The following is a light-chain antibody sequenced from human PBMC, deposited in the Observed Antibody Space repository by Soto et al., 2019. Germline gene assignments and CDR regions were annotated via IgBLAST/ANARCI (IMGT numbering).Light chain of an antibody. CDR1: SSDVGDYNY. Sequence: QAALTQPRSVSGSPGQSVTISCTGTSSDVGDYNYVSWYQQYSGKAPKLVIYDVSKRPSGVPDRFSGSKSGNTASLTISGRQAEDEADYYCCSFAGSYNFWVFGGGTKLTVL. V-gene: IGLV2-11*01. J-gene: IGLJ3*02. CDR3: CSFAGSYNFWV. CDR2: DVS.